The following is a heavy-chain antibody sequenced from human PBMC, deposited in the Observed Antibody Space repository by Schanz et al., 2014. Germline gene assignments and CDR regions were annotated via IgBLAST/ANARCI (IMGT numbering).Heavy chain of an antibody. CDR3: TRSYYDFSWGSYRFRAFDI. D-gene: IGHD3-16*02. J-gene: IGHJ3*02. Sequence: EVQLLESGGGLVQPGGSLRLSCAASGFTFTTHSMTWVRQAPGKGLEWVSGISGSGGSTYYADSVKGRFTISRDNAKKTLSLQMISLRAEDTAIYFCTRSYYDFSWGSYRFRAFDIWGQGTTVIVSS. CDR1: GFTFTTHS. V-gene: IGHV3-23*01. CDR2: ISGSGGST.